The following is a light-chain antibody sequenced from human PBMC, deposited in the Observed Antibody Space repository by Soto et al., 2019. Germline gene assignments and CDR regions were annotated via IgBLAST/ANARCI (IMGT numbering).Light chain of an antibody. CDR2: EVS. CDR3: SSFAGNNNLV. J-gene: IGLJ2*01. CDR1: SSDVGGYNY. Sequence: QSVLTQPPSASGSPGQSVTISCTGTSSDVGGYNYVSWYQQHPGKAPKLMISEVSKRPSGVPDRFSGSKPGNTASLTVSGLXXXXXAXYYCSSFAGNNNLVFGGGTKLTVL. V-gene: IGLV2-8*01.